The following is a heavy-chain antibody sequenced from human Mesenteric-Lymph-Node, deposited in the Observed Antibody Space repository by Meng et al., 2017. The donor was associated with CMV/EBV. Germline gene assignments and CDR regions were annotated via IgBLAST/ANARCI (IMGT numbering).Heavy chain of an antibody. CDR3: VKDEESFDY. CDR2: IYTDGATT. J-gene: IGHJ4*02. V-gene: IGHV3-74*01. CDR1: GFSFSSHW. Sequence: GGSLRLSCAASGFSFSSHWMHWVRQAPGKGLVWVSGIYTDGATTLYADSVKGRFTISRDNAKNTLYLQMNGLRAEDTAVYYCVKDEESFDYWGQGTLVTVSS.